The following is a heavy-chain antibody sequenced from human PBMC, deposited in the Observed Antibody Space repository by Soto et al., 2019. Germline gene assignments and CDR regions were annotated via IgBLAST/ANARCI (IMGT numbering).Heavy chain of an antibody. CDR1: GYSISSGYY. Sequence: SLTCAVSGYSISSGYYWGWIRQPPGKGLEWIGSIYHSGSTYYNPSLKSRVTISVDTSKNQFSLKLSSVTAADTAVYYCARDQGGSSSIYGMDVWGQGTTVSVSS. CDR3: ARDQGGSSSIYGMDV. J-gene: IGHJ6*02. CDR2: IYHSGST. D-gene: IGHD6-6*01. V-gene: IGHV4-38-2*02.